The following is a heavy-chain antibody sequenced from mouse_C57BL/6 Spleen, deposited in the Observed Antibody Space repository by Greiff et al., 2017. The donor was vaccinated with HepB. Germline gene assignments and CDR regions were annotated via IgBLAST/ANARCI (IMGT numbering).Heavy chain of an antibody. D-gene: IGHD2-5*01. CDR3: ATPYSNYVRWYFDV. Sequence: VQLQQSGAELVKPGASVKMSCKASGYTFTSYWITWVKQRPGQGLEWIGDIYPGSGSTNYNEKFKSKATLTVDKSSSTAYMQLSSLTSEDSAVYYCATPYSNYVRWYFDVWGTGTTVTVSS. CDR2: IYPGSGST. V-gene: IGHV1-55*01. CDR1: GYTFTSYW. J-gene: IGHJ1*03.